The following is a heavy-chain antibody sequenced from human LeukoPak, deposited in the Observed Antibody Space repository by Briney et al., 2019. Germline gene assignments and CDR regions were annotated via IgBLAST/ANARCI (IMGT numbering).Heavy chain of an antibody. CDR2: ISYDGSNK. CDR3: AREGEDY. CDR1: GFTFSSYA. D-gene: IGHD3-16*01. Sequence: GSLRLSCAASGFTFSSYAMHWVRQAPGKGLEWVAVISYDGSNKYYADSVKGRFTISRDNSKNTLYLQMNSLRAEDTAVYYCAREGEDYWGQGTLVTVSS. J-gene: IGHJ4*02. V-gene: IGHV3-30-3*01.